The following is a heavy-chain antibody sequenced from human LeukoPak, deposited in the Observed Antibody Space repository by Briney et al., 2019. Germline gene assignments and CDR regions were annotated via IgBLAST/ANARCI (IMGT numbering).Heavy chain of an antibody. CDR3: ARFSYGDYHAFDI. V-gene: IGHV3-48*04. J-gene: IGHJ3*02. CDR1: GFTFSSYS. CDR2: ISSSSTI. D-gene: IGHD4-17*01. Sequence: GGSLRLSCAASGFTFSSYSMNWVRQAPGKGLEWVSYISSSSTIYYADSVKGRFTISRDNAKNSLYLQMNSLRAEDTAVYYCARFSYGDYHAFDIWGQGTMVTVSS.